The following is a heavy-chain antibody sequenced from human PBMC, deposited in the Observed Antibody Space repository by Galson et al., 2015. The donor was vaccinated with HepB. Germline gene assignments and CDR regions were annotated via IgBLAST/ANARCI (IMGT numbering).Heavy chain of an antibody. Sequence: PALVKHTQTLTLTCTFSGFSLSTSGVGVGWIRQPPGKALEWLALIYWDDDKRYSPSLKSRLTITKDTSKNQVVLTMTNMDPVDTATYYCAHRPRTTVTTSVLDWFDPWGQGTLVTVSS. CDR2: IYWDDDK. D-gene: IGHD4-17*01. CDR3: AHRPRTTVTTSVLDWFDP. J-gene: IGHJ5*02. V-gene: IGHV2-5*02. CDR1: GFSLSTSGVG.